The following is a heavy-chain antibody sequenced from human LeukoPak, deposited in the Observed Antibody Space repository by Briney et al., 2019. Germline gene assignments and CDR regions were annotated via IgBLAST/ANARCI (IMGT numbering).Heavy chain of an antibody. J-gene: IGHJ3*01. Sequence: GGSLRLSCEGSGFTFSNYWMTWVRQAPGKGLEWVANIKPDGSEKHYADSVEGRFTISRDNAKNSLYLQMNSLRAEDTALYYCARDLDTYVVXTAYDTFD. CDR2: IKPDGSEK. CDR3: ARDLDTYVVXTAYDTFD. D-gene: IGHD2-21*02. CDR1: GFTFSNYW. V-gene: IGHV3-7*01.